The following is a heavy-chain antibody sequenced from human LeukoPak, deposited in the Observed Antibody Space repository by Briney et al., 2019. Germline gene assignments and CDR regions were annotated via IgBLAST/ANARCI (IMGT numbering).Heavy chain of an antibody. V-gene: IGHV3-66*01. CDR1: GFTVSSNY. Sequence: GGSLRLSCAASGFTVSSNYMSWVRQAPGKGLEWVSVIYSGGSTYYADSVKGRFTISRDNSKNTLYLQMNSLRAEDTAVYYCARDQGGSYYAYYYGMDVWGQGTTVTVSS. CDR2: IYSGGST. D-gene: IGHD1-26*01. CDR3: ARDQGGSYYAYYYGMDV. J-gene: IGHJ6*02.